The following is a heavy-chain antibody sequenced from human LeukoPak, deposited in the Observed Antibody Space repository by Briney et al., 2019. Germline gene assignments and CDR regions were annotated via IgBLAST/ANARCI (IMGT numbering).Heavy chain of an antibody. V-gene: IGHV3-23*01. CDR3: AKEYLSGFDP. Sequence: GGSLRLSCAASGFTFSSNAMTWVRQTPGKGREWCSGISGTGGSTYYADSVKGRFTISRDNSKNTLYLQMNSLRAEDTAVYYCAKEYLSGFDPWGQGTLVTVSS. D-gene: IGHD1-14*01. CDR2: ISGTGGST. J-gene: IGHJ5*02. CDR1: GFTFSSNA.